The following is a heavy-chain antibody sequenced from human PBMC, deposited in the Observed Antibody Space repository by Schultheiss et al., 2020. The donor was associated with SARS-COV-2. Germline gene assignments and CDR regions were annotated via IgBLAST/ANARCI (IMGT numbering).Heavy chain of an antibody. V-gene: IGHV1-2*02. CDR3: ARGVADIVVVPAAVDAFDI. Sequence: ASVKVSCKASGYTFIGYYMHWVRQAPGQGLEWMGWINPNSGGTNYAQKFQGRVTMTRDTSISTAYMELSRLRSDDTAVYYCARGVADIVVVPAAVDAFDIWGQGTMVTVSS. CDR2: INPNSGGT. D-gene: IGHD2-2*01. CDR1: GYTFIGYY. J-gene: IGHJ3*02.